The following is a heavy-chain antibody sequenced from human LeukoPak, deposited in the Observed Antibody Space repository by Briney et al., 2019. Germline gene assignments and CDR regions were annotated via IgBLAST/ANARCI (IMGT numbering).Heavy chain of an antibody. CDR3: ASPTDYATHYYFAY. J-gene: IGHJ4*02. CDR2: INHSGST. Sequence: PSETLGLMRAVYGGSFSDYYWSWIRQPPGKGLEWIGEINHSGSTNFNPSLKSRVTISVDASKRQFSLQLSSVTAADTAVYYCASPTDYATHYYFAYWGQGTVVTVSS. V-gene: IGHV4-34*01. D-gene: IGHD4-17*01. CDR1: GGSFSDYY.